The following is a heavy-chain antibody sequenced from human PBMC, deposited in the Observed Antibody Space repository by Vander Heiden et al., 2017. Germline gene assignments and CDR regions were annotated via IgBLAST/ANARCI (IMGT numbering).Heavy chain of an antibody. CDR1: GFTFSSYS. V-gene: IGHV3-21*01. D-gene: IGHD3-16*01. J-gene: IGHJ4*02. CDR3: ARSPLQGAEDY. Sequence: EVQLVESGGGLVKPGGSLSLSCAASGFTFSSYSMHWVRQAPRKGLEWVSSISSSSDYIFYADSVKGRFTISRDNAKNSLYLQMNDLRAEDTAVYFCARSPLQGAEDYWGQGTLVTVSS. CDR2: ISSSSDYI.